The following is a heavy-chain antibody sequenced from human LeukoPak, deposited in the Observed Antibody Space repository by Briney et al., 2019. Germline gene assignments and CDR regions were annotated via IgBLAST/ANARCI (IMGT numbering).Heavy chain of an antibody. D-gene: IGHD1-20*01. J-gene: IGHJ4*02. CDR3: ARRRYNWNAIDY. V-gene: IGHV4-4*02. CDR2: ISESGTI. CDR1: GGSISRRKW. Sequence: SETLSLTCAVCGGSISRRKWWNWVRQTPEKGLEWIAEISESGTINCNPSLKSRVTISMDKSKNQISLNLISVTAADTAVYYCARRRYNWNAIDYWGQGTLVTVSS.